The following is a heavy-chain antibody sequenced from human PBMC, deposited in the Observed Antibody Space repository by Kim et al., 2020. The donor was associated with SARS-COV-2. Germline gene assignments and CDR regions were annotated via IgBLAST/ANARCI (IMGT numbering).Heavy chain of an antibody. J-gene: IGHJ4*02. D-gene: IGHD3-10*01. V-gene: IGHV3-33*06. CDR3: AKDLNYYGSGRPDY. Sequence: ADPVKGRFPIARDNSKNTMYLRMNSQGAEDTAVYYCAKDLNYYGSGRPDYWGQGTLVTVSS.